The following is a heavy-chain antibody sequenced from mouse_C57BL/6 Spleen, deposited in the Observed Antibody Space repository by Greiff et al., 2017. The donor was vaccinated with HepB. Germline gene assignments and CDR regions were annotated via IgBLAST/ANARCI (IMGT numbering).Heavy chain of an antibody. D-gene: IGHD2-3*01. CDR1: GYTFTSYW. Sequence: QVQLQQPGAELVRPGSSVKLSCKASGYTFTSYWMDWVKQRPGQGLEWIGNIYPSDSETHYNQKFKDKATLTVDKSSSTAYMELRSLTSEDSAVYYCASNYDGYYVPFAYWGQGTLVTVSA. J-gene: IGHJ3*01. CDR2: IYPSDSET. V-gene: IGHV1-61*01. CDR3: ASNYDGYYVPFAY.